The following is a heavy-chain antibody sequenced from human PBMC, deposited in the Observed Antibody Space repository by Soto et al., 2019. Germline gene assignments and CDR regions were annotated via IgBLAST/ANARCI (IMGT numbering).Heavy chain of an antibody. Sequence: EVQLVESGGGLVQPGRSLRLSCAASGFTFDDYAMHWVRQAPGKGLEWVSGISWNSGSIGYADSVKGRFTISRDNAKNSLYLQMNSLRAEDTALYYCAKDSKILRYFDCEFDYWGQGTLVTVSS. CDR3: AKDSKILRYFDCEFDY. D-gene: IGHD3-9*01. J-gene: IGHJ4*02. V-gene: IGHV3-9*01. CDR2: ISWNSGSI. CDR1: GFTFDDYA.